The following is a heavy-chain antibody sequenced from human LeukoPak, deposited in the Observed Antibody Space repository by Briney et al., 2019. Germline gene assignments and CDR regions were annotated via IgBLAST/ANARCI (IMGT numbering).Heavy chain of an antibody. D-gene: IGHD5-24*01. Sequence: PGGSLRLSCAASGFTYSDYYMSWIRQAPGKGLEWVSYISSSGSTIYYADSVKGRFTISRDNAKNSLYLQMNSLRAEDTAVYYCASAWGEMATNPFDYWGQGTLVTVSS. CDR3: ASAWGEMATNPFDY. CDR2: ISSSGSTI. CDR1: GFTYSDYY. V-gene: IGHV3-11*01. J-gene: IGHJ4*02.